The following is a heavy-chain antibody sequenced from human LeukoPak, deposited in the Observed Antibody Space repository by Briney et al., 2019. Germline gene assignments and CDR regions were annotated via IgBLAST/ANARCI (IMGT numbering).Heavy chain of an antibody. CDR1: GFTFSRHG. D-gene: IGHD6-19*01. Sequence: PGRSLRLSCAASGFTFSRHGMHWVRRAPGKGLEGVAVISYDGSNKYYEDSVKGRFTISRDNSKNTLYLQKNSLRAEDTAVKYCAKEAGIAVAGTMDYWGQGTLVTVSS. V-gene: IGHV3-30*18. J-gene: IGHJ4*02. CDR3: AKEAGIAVAGTMDY. CDR2: ISYDGSNK.